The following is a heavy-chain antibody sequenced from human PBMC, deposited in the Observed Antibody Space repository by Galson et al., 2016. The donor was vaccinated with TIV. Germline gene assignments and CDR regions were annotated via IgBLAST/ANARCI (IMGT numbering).Heavy chain of an antibody. CDR3: ARVLTGTTVYFQH. Sequence: SLRLSCAASGFISDRYAMHWVRQAPGKGLEWVAVVSYDGSNKYYAESVKGRFTISRDNSKNTLYLQMNSLRVDDTAVYYCARVLTGTTVYFQHWGQGTLVTVSS. CDR1: GFISDRYA. J-gene: IGHJ1*01. D-gene: IGHD1-1*01. V-gene: IGHV3-30*14. CDR2: VSYDGSNK.